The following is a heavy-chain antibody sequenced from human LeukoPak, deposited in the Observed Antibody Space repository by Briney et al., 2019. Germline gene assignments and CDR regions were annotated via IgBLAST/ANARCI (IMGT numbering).Heavy chain of an antibody. CDR2: ISYDGSNK. CDR1: GFTFSTFW. D-gene: IGHD1-26*01. V-gene: IGHV3-30*18. J-gene: IGHJ6*02. CDR3: AKDREKWGNYYYYGMDV. Sequence: PGGSLRLSCAASGFTFSTFWMHWVRQAPGKGLEWVAVISYDGSNKYYADSVKGRFTISRDNSKNTLYLQMNSLRAEDTAVYYCAKDREKWGNYYYYGMDVWGQGTTVTVSS.